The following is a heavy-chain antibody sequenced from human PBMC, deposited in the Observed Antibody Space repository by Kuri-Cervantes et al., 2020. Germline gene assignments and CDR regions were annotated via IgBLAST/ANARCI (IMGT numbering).Heavy chain of an antibody. D-gene: IGHD6-19*01. CDR3: ARDSSGWYPRYYFDY. V-gene: IGHV1-18*01. CDR2: INAYNGDT. Sequence: ASVKVSCKTSGYTFTGYGISWVRQAPGQGLEWMGWINAYNGDTKYAQKLQDRVTMTTDTSTSTAYMELRSLRSDDTAVYYCARDSSGWYPRYYFDYWGQGTLVTVSS. CDR1: GYTFTGYG. J-gene: IGHJ4*02.